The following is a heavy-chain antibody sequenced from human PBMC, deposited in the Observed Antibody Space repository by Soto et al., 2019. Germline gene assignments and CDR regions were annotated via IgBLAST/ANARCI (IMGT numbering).Heavy chain of an antibody. Sequence: PGESLKISCKGSGYSFTSYWIGWVRQMPGKGLEWMGIIYPGDSDTRYSPSFQGQVTISADKSISTAYLQWSSLKASDTAMYYCARHGSSSLNYYYGMDVWGQGTTVTVSS. CDR2: IYPGDSDT. CDR3: ARHGSSSLNYYYGMDV. V-gene: IGHV5-51*01. J-gene: IGHJ6*02. D-gene: IGHD6-13*01. CDR1: GYSFTSYW.